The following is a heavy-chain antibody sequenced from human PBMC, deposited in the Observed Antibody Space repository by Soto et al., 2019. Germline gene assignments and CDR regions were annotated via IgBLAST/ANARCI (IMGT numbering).Heavy chain of an antibody. CDR1: GGSISSCY. J-gene: IGHJ6*02. D-gene: IGHD5-12*01. V-gene: IGHV4-59*01. Sequence: SETLSLTCTVSGGSISSCYWSWIRQPPGKGLKWIGYIYYSGSTNCNPSLKSRVTISVDTSKNQFSLKLSSVTAADTAVYYCARDGGGDGYGGDYYGMDVWGQGTTVTVSS. CDR3: ARDGGGDGYGGDYYGMDV. CDR2: IYYSGST.